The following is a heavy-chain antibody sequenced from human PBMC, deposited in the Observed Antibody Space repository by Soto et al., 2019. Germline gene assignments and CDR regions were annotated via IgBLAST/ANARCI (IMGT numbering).Heavy chain of an antibody. CDR1: GYTLTN. Sequence: QVQLVQSWAEVKRPGASVKVSCKASGYTLTNIHCLRQAPGQRLEWMGWINAGNGDTKYSQKFQGRVPITRDTSANTAYLELSSLRAEDTAVYYCARDSGYAENWGQGTLVTLSS. CDR3: ARDSGYAEN. J-gene: IGHJ4*02. D-gene: IGHD5-12*01. CDR2: INAGNGDT. V-gene: IGHV1-3*01.